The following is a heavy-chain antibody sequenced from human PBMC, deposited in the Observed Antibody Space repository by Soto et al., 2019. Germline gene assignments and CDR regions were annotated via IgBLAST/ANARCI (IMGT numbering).Heavy chain of an antibody. CDR3: AKAFSWYDY. CDR2: INTDGSGT. D-gene: IGHD6-13*01. J-gene: IGHJ4*02. Sequence: SGGSLRLSCAASGFTFSSDWMHCVRQAPGKGLVWVSRINTDGSGTTYADSVKGRFTISRDNAKNMVYLQMNSLRAEDTAVYYCAKAFSWYDYWGQGTLVTVSS. V-gene: IGHV3-74*01. CDR1: GFTFSSDW.